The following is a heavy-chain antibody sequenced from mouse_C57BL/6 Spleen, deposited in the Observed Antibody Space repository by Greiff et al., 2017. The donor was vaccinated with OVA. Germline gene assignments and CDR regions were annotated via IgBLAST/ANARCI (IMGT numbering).Heavy chain of an antibody. J-gene: IGHJ4*01. Sequence: EVKLVESGPELVKPGASVKIPCKASGYTFTDYNMDWVKQSHGKSLEWIGDINPNNGGTIYNQKFKGKATLTVDKSSSTAYMELRSLTSEDTAVYYCARRGRAMDYWGQGTSVTVSS. V-gene: IGHV1-18*01. CDR2: INPNNGGT. CDR1: GYTFTDYN. CDR3: ARRGRAMDY.